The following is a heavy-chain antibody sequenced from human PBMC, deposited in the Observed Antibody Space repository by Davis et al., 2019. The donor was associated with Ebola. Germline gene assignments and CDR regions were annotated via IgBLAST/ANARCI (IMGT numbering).Heavy chain of an antibody. Sequence: PSETLSLTCTVSGGSISSYYWSWIRQPPGKGLEWIGYIYYSGSTNYNPSHKSRVTISVDTSKNQFSLKRSSVTAADTAVYYCARVRGGGGYYYGMDVWGQGTTVTVSS. V-gene: IGHV4-59*01. CDR1: GGSISSYY. J-gene: IGHJ6*02. CDR2: IYYSGST. CDR3: ARVRGGGGYYYGMDV. D-gene: IGHD3-16*01.